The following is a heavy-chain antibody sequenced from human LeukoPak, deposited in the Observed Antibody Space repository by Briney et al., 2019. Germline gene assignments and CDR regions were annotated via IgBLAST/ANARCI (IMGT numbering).Heavy chain of an antibody. J-gene: IGHJ4*02. CDR1: GFTFSSYA. V-gene: IGHV3-23*01. CDR3: AKDRTSGSYRYFDY. CDR2: ISGSGGST. D-gene: IGHD1-26*01. Sequence: GGSLRLSCAASGFTFSSYAMSWVRQAPGKGLEWVSAISGSGGSTYYADSVKGRFTTSRDNSKNTLYLQMNSLRAEDTAVYYCAKDRTSGSYRYFDYWGQGTLVTVSS.